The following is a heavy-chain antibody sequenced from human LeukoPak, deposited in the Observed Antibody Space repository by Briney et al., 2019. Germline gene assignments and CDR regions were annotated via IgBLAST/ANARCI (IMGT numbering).Heavy chain of an antibody. Sequence: GGSLRLSCAASGFTFSSYAMSRVRQAPGKGLEWVSAISGSGGSTYYADSVKGRFTISRDNSKNTLYLQMNSLRAEDTAVYYCAKALNTVLVVPNPNWFDPWGQGTLVTVSS. CDR3: AKALNTVLVVPNPNWFDP. D-gene: IGHD2-15*01. CDR1: GFTFSSYA. J-gene: IGHJ5*02. CDR2: ISGSGGST. V-gene: IGHV3-23*01.